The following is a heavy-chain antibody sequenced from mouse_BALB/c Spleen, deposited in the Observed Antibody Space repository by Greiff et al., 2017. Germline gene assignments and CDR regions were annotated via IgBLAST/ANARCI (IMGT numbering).Heavy chain of an antibody. V-gene: IGHV2-9*02. CDR2: IWAGGST. D-gene: IGHD2-2*01. Sequence: VKVVESGPGLVAPSQSLSITCTVSGFSLTSYGVHWVRQPPGKGLEWLGVIWAGGSTNYNSALMSRLSISKDNSKSQVFLKMNSLQTDDTAMYYCARDGGYDVAYWGQGTLVTVSA. CDR1: GFSLTSYG. J-gene: IGHJ3*01. CDR3: ARDGGYDVAY.